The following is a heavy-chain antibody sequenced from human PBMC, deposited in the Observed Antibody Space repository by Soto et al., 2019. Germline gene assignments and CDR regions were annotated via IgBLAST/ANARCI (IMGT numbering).Heavy chain of an antibody. D-gene: IGHD3-16*02. V-gene: IGHV4-4*02. CDR1: SDSISRSHW. Sequence: PSETLSLTCAVSSDSISRSHWLTWVRQSPGKGLEWLGDIYYSGSVYYNPSLRSRISISMDKSNNQFSLNLSSVTAADTAVYYCASGSYHDYWGQGTLVTVSS. J-gene: IGHJ4*02. CDR3: ASGSYHDY. CDR2: IYYSGSV.